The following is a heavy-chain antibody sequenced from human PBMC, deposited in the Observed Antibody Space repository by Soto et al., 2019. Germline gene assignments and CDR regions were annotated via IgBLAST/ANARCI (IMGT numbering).Heavy chain of an antibody. J-gene: IGHJ6*03. D-gene: IGHD1-26*01. CDR2: INGGNGKS. CDR1: GYTFSTYE. Sequence: QVQLVQSGAEVKKPGASVKVSCEASGYTFSTYEMHWVRQAPGQRPEWMGWINGGNGKSKYSETLQGRVTFTRDTSASTAYMVLTSLRSEDTAVYYCARGGGATFTHYYYYMDVWGTGTTVTVSS. CDR3: ARGGGATFTHYYYYMDV. V-gene: IGHV1-3*01.